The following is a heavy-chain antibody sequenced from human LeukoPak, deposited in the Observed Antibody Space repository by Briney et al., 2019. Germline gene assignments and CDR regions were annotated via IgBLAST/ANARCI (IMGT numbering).Heavy chain of an antibody. J-gene: IGHJ4*02. CDR3: ARDWGGYGPTSHDY. V-gene: IGHV3-74*01. CDR2: ISSDGSNI. CDR1: GFTFSRYW. Sequence: GGSLRLSCAASGFTFSRYWMHWVRQDPEKGLVWVSRISSDGSNIIYADSVRGRFTISRDNAKNTLYLEMNSLRVEDTAVYYCARDWGGYGPTSHDYWGQGTLVTVSS. D-gene: IGHD3-16*01.